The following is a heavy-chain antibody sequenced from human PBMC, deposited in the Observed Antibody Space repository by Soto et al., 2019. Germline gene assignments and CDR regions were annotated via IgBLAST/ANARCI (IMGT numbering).Heavy chain of an antibody. D-gene: IGHD3-9*01. CDR1: GGTFSNYG. Sequence: QVQLAQSGAEVKKPGSSVKVSCKASGGTFSNYGFTWVRQAPGQGLEWMGGISPVFGTANSAQKFQGRVTIPADEATSTACMELSSLRSEDTAVYYCAVSEGLLFEIFSYYGMDVWGQGTTVTVSS. J-gene: IGHJ6*02. CDR2: ISPVFGTA. CDR3: AVSEGLLFEIFSYYGMDV. V-gene: IGHV1-69*01.